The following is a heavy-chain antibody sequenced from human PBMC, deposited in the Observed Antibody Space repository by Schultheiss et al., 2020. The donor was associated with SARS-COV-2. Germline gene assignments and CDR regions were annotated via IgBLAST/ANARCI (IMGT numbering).Heavy chain of an antibody. CDR2: ISSNGGST. CDR1: GFTFSSYA. Sequence: GESLKISCAASGFTFSSYAMHWVRQAPGKGLEYVSAISSNGGSTYYANSVKGRFTISRDNSKNTLYLQMGSLRAEDMAVYYCARGLRSGYRTVDYWGQGTLVTVSS. D-gene: IGHD3-3*01. CDR3: ARGLRSGYRTVDY. J-gene: IGHJ4*02. V-gene: IGHV3-64*01.